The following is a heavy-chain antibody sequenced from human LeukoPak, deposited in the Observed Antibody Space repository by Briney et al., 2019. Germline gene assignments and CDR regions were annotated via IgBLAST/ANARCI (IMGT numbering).Heavy chain of an antibody. J-gene: IGHJ4*02. V-gene: IGHV3-30-3*01. CDR3: ARDFEWLRSGYFDY. Sequence: PGRSLRLSCAASGFTFSSYAMHRVRQAPGKGLEWVAVISYDGSNKYYADSVKGRFTISRDNSKNTLYLQMNSLRAEDTAVYYCARDFEWLRSGYFDYWGQGTLVTVSS. D-gene: IGHD5-12*01. CDR1: GFTFSSYA. CDR2: ISYDGSNK.